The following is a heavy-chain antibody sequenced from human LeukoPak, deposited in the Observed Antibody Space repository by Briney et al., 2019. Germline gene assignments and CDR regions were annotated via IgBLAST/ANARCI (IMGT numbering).Heavy chain of an antibody. V-gene: IGHV3-30*02. J-gene: IGHJ4*02. CDR3: VKDGHNYQLDY. Sequence: GGSLRLSCAASGFTFTRSVMHWVRQAPGKGLEWVAFIPYDGSNKYYADSVKGRFTSSRDNSKNTLYLQMNSLRAEDTAVYYCVKDGHNYQLDYWGQGTLVTVSS. CDR1: GFTFTRSV. CDR2: IPYDGSNK. D-gene: IGHD5-24*01.